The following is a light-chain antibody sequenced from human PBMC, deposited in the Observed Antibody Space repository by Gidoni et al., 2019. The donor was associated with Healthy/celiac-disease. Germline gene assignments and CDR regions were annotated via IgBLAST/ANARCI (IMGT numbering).Light chain of an antibody. CDR3: QQYDNLPMYT. CDR2: DAS. Sequence: DIQMTQSPSSLSASVGDRVTITCQASQDISNYLNWYQQKPGKAPKLLLYDASNLETGVPSMFRGSGSGTDFTFPIRRLQPEDIATYYCQQYDNLPMYTFGQGTKLEIK. V-gene: IGKV1-33*01. J-gene: IGKJ2*01. CDR1: QDISNY.